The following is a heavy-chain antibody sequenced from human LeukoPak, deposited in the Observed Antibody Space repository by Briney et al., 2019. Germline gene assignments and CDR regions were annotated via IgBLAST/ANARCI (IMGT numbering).Heavy chain of an antibody. V-gene: IGHV4-39*01. CDR2: IYYSGST. CDR1: GDSISSSSYY. J-gene: IGHJ5*02. CDR3: ARLRRNIANH. D-gene: IGHD2/OR15-2a*01. Sequence: SETLYLMCTASGDSISSSSYYWGWIRQPPGKGLEWIGSIYYSGSTYYNPSLKSRVTVSVDTSKNQFSLKLSSVTAADTAVYYCARLRRNIANHWGQGTLVTVSS.